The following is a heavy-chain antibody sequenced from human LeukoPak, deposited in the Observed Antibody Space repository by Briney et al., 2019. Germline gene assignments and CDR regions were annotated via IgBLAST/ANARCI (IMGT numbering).Heavy chain of an antibody. D-gene: IGHD3-3*01. V-gene: IGHV4-4*07. Sequence: SETLSLTCTVSGGSISSYYWSWIRQPAGKGLEWIGRIYTSGSTNYNPSLTSRVTMSVDTSKNKFSLKLSSVTAADTAVYYCAGGGNCDFWSGPRDFDPWGQGTLVTVSS. CDR2: IYTSGST. CDR3: AGGGNCDFWSGPRDFDP. CDR1: GGSISSYY. J-gene: IGHJ5*02.